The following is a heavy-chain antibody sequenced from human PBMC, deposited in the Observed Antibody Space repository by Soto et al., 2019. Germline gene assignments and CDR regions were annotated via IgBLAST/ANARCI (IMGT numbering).Heavy chain of an antibody. CDR2: IYTSGST. V-gene: IGHV4-4*07. J-gene: IGHJ4*02. CDR3: ARDHKWGYSYGHDY. Sequence: PXGTLTLTFTVSGGSISSYYWSWIRQPSGKGLEWIGRIYTSGSTNYNPSLKSRVTMSVDTSKNQFSLKLSSVTAADTAVYYCARDHKWGYSYGHDYWGQGTLVTVSS. D-gene: IGHD5-18*01. CDR1: GGSISSYY.